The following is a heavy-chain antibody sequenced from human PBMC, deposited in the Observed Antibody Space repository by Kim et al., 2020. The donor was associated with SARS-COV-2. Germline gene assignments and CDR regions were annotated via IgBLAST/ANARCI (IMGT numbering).Heavy chain of an antibody. V-gene: IGHV5-10-1*01. CDR1: GYSFTSYW. J-gene: IGHJ3*02. CDR2: IDPSDSYT. D-gene: IGHD1-1*01. CDR3: ARSGGGLERDDAFDI. Sequence: GESLKISCKGSGYSFTSYWISWVRQMPGKGLEWMGRIDPSDSYTNYSPSFQGHVTISADKSISTAYLQWSSLKASDTAMYYCARSGGGLERDDAFDIWGQGTMVTVSS.